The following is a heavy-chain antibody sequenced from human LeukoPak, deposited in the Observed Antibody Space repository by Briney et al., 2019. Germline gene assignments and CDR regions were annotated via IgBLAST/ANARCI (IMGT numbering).Heavy chain of an antibody. CDR2: TYYRSKWYD. CDR3: ARQFCTNGVCLFDY. V-gene: IGHV6-1*01. Sequence: PSQTLSLTCAISGDSVSSNSAAWNWIRQSPSRGLEWLGRTYYRSKWYDDYAVSVKSRITINPDTSKNQFSLQLNSVTPEDTAVYYCARQFCTNGVCLFDYWGQGTLVTVSS. J-gene: IGHJ4*02. D-gene: IGHD2-8*01. CDR1: GDSVSSNSAA.